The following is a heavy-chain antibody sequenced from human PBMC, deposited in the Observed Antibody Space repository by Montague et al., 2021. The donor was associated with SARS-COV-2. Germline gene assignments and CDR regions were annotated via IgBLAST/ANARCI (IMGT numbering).Heavy chain of an antibody. D-gene: IGHD3-16*02. Sequence: SETLSLTCTVSGGSISSYYWSWIRQPPGKGLEWIGYIYYSGSTNNNPSLKSRVTISVDTSKNQFSLKLSSVTAADTAVYYCARGREVYVIERHLDYWGQGTLVTVSS. J-gene: IGHJ4*02. CDR2: IYYSGST. V-gene: IGHV4-59*01. CDR1: GGSISSYY. CDR3: ARGREVYVIERHLDY.